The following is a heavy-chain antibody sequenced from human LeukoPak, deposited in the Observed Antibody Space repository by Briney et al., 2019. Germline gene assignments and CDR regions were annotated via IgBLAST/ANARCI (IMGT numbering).Heavy chain of an antibody. CDR1: GFTFSSYG. J-gene: IGHJ3*02. V-gene: IGHV3-30*03. D-gene: IGHD2-2*01. CDR2: ISYDGSNK. CDR3: ASSTSDAFDI. Sequence: GGSLRLSCAVSGFTFSSYGMHWVRQAPGKGLEWVAVISYDGSNKYYADSVKGRFTISRDNSKNTLYLQMNSLRAEDTAVYYCASSTSDAFDIWGQGTMVTVSS.